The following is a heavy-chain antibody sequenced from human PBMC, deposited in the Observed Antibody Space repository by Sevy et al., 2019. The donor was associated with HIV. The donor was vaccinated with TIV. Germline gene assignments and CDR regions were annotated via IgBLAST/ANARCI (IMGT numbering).Heavy chain of an antibody. V-gene: IGHV3-23*01. Sequence: VGSLRLSCAASGFTFSSYAMSWVRQAPGKGLEWVSSISGSGGSTYYADSVKGRFTISRDNSKNTLYLQMNSLRAEDTAVYYCAKDNYYGSSAPRGWFDPWGQGTLVTVSS. CDR2: ISGSGGST. CDR1: GFTFSSYA. D-gene: IGHD3-22*01. J-gene: IGHJ5*02. CDR3: AKDNYYGSSAPRGWFDP.